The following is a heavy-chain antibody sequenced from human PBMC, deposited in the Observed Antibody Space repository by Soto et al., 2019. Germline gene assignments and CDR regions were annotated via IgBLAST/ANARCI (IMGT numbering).Heavy chain of an antibody. CDR3: ARDLLSSARPFDP. Sequence: QVQLVESGGGVVQPGRSLRLSCAASGFTFSSYAMHWVRQAPGKGLERVAVISYDGSNKYYADSVKGRFTISRDNSKNTLYLQMNSLRAEDTAVYYCARDLLSSARPFDPWGQGTLVTVSS. CDR2: ISYDGSNK. CDR1: GFTFSSYA. V-gene: IGHV3-30-3*01. D-gene: IGHD6-19*01. J-gene: IGHJ5*02.